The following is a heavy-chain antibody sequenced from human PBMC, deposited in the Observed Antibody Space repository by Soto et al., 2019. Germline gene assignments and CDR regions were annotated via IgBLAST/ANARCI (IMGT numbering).Heavy chain of an antibody. D-gene: IGHD2-15*01. J-gene: IGHJ4*02. V-gene: IGHV1-18*01. CDR1: GYTFATYG. CDR2: ITPVNGDT. CDR3: ARLAPCSGGFCYSRPLDY. Sequence: QVQLHQSVPEVKKPGASVKVSCKASGYTFATYGISWVRQAPGQGLEWMGWITPVNGDTNYAQKFQGRVTLTTETSTSTAYMEVRTLRSDDTAVYYCARLAPCSGGFCYSRPLDYWGQGTLVTVSS.